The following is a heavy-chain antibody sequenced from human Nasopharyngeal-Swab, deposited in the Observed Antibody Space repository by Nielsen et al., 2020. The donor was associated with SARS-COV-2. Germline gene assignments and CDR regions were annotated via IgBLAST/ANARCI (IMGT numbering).Heavy chain of an antibody. CDR3: ARDSSGWYPDLDY. V-gene: IGHV3-7*01. J-gene: IGHJ4*02. D-gene: IGHD6-19*01. CDR1: GFTFSGYS. Sequence: LTCAASGFTFSGYSMSWVRQAPGKGLEWVANIKQDGSEKYYVDSVEGRFTISRDSAKNSLFLQMNSLRAEDTAVYYCARDSSGWYPDLDYWGQGTLVTVSS. CDR2: IKQDGSEK.